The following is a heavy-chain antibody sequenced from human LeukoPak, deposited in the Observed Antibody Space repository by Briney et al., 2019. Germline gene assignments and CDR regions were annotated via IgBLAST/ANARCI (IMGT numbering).Heavy chain of an antibody. V-gene: IGHV3-33*06. CDR3: AKGRGGSSIWGSDY. D-gene: IGHD7-27*01. Sequence: PGGSLRLSCTASGFTFRNYGKKGVRQAPGKGLEGGAGIWYDAINKHYVDSVKGPFTTSRDNSQNTLYLEMNSPTVEDTAVYYCAKGRGGSSIWGSDYWGQGTQFTVSA. J-gene: IGHJ4*02. CDR1: GFTFRNYG. CDR2: IWYDAINK.